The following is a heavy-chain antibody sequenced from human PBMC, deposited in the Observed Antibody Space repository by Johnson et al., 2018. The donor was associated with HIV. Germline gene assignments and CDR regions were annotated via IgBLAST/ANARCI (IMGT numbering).Heavy chain of an antibody. Sequence: QVQLVESGGGVVQPGGSLRLSCAASGFTFSSYGMHWVRQAPGKGLEWVAVISYDGSNKYYADSVKGRFTISRDNAKNSLYLQMNSLWAEDTALYYCARDSRRWGAFSDAFDIWGQGTMVTVSS. CDR2: ISYDGSNK. CDR3: ARDSRRWGAFSDAFDI. D-gene: IGHD1-26*01. CDR1: GFTFSSYG. V-gene: IGHV3-30*19. J-gene: IGHJ3*02.